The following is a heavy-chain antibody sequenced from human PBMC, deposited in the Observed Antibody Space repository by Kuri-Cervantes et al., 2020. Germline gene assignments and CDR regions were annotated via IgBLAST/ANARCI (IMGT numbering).Heavy chain of an antibody. V-gene: IGHV3-30*04. D-gene: IGHD6-13*01. Sequence: GGSLRLSCAASRFTFSSYAMHWVRQAPGKGLEWVAVISYYGSNKYYADSVNGRFTISRDNSKNTLYLQMNSMIAEDTAVYYWAKGGRAAAGPNWFDPWGQGTLVTVSS. CDR2: ISYYGSNK. CDR3: AKGGRAAAGPNWFDP. CDR1: RFTFSSYA. J-gene: IGHJ5*02.